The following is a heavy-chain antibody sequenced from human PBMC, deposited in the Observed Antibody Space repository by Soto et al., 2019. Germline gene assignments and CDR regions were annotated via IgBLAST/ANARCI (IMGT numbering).Heavy chain of an antibody. Sequence: SETLSLTCSVSGGSISSYYWGWIRQPPGKGLEWIGYIYHSGSTYYNPSLKSRVTISADTSKNQFSLKLSSVTAADTAVYYCARGWAEWLRFGRGNWFDPWGQGTLVTVSS. V-gene: IGHV4-59*04. D-gene: IGHD5-12*01. CDR3: ARGWAEWLRFGRGNWFDP. CDR2: IYHSGST. CDR1: GGSISSYY. J-gene: IGHJ5*02.